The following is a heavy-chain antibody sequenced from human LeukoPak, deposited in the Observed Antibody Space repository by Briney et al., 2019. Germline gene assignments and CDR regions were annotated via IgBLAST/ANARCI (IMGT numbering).Heavy chain of an antibody. Sequence: GGSLRLSCAASGFAFSSYSMNWLRQAPGKGLGWVSYISSSSTTIYYADSVKGRFTISRDNAKNSLYLQMNSLRAEDMAVYYCARDDLWAARPHYWGQGTLVTVSS. J-gene: IGHJ4*02. CDR1: GFAFSSYS. V-gene: IGHV3-48*04. CDR3: ARDDLWAARPHY. D-gene: IGHD6-6*01. CDR2: ISSSSTTI.